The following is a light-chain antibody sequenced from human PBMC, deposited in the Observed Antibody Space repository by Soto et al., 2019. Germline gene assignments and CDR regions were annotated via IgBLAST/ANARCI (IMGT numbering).Light chain of an antibody. Sequence: QSALTQPASVSGSPGQSITISCTGTSSDVGGYNYVSWYQQHPGKAPKLMIYDVSNRPSGVSNRFSGSKSGNTASLTISGLQAEDEADYYCSSYTSSRDVLGTGTKLTVL. CDR2: DVS. J-gene: IGLJ1*01. CDR3: SSYTSSRDV. V-gene: IGLV2-14*01. CDR1: SSDVGGYNY.